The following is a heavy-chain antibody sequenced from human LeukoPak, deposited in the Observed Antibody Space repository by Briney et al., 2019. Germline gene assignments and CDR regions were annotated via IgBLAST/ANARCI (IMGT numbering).Heavy chain of an antibody. J-gene: IGHJ3*02. V-gene: IGHV3-30*04. CDR3: ARAKYYDTSGHFIREAFDI. D-gene: IGHD3-22*01. CDR1: GFTFSSYA. CDR2: ISNDGNIK. Sequence: GGSLRLSCAASGFTFSSYAMSWVRQAPDKGLGWVAVISNDGNIKYHADSVKGRFTISRDNSKNTLFLQMNNLRPDDTAVYSCARAKYYDTSGHFIREAFDIWGQGTMVTVSS.